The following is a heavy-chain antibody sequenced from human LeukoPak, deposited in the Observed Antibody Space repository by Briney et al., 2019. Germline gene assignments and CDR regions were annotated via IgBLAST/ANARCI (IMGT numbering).Heavy chain of an antibody. CDR3: ARDFPGRGATSAATYSSGWYPA. J-gene: IGHJ5*02. CDR2: INSDGSST. CDR1: GFTFSSYW. V-gene: IGHV3-74*01. Sequence: GGSLRLSCAASGFTFSSYWMHWVRQAPGKGLVWVSRINSDGSSTSYADSVKGRFTISRDNAKNTLYLQMNSLRAEDTAVYYCARDFPGRGATSAATYSSGWYPAWGQGTLVTVSS. D-gene: IGHD6-19*01.